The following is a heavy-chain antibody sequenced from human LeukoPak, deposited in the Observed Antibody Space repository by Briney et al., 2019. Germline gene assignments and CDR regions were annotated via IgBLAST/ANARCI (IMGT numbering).Heavy chain of an antibody. CDR3: ARGAVFQGNYDY. Sequence: GGSLRLSCAAAGFTFSSSSMNWVRQTPGKGLEWVSSISGESKYIYYADSVTGRFTISRDNAKNSLYLQMNSLRAEDTAAYYCARGAVFQGNYDYWGQGTQVTVSS. V-gene: IGHV3-21*01. J-gene: IGHJ4*02. CDR2: ISGESKYI. CDR1: GFTFSSSS. D-gene: IGHD3-10*01.